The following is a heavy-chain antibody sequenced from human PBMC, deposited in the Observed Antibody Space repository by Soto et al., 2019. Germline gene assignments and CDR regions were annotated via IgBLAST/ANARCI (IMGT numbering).Heavy chain of an antibody. J-gene: IGHJ6*02. D-gene: IGHD5-12*01. CDR2: IFPSGST. Sequence: SETLSLTCAVYGGSFSNYYWTWIRQPPGKGLEWIGEIFPSGSTNYNPSLQSRVTISVDRSKNQFSLKLNSVTAADTAVYYCARASTIRGLFGMDVWGQGSTVTVSS. CDR3: ARASTIRGLFGMDV. V-gene: IGHV4-34*12. CDR1: GGSFSNYY.